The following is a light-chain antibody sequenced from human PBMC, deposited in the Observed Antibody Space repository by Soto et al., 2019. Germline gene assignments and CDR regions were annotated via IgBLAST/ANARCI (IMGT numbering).Light chain of an antibody. CDR2: DAS. CDR1: QSISSW. CDR3: KQYNSYSIT. J-gene: IGKJ5*01. Sequence: DIQMTQSPSTLSASVGDRVTITCRASQSISSWLAWYQQKPGKAPKLLIYDASSLESGVPSRFSGSGSGTEFTLTISSLQPDDFATYYCKQYNSYSITFGQGTRME. V-gene: IGKV1-5*01.